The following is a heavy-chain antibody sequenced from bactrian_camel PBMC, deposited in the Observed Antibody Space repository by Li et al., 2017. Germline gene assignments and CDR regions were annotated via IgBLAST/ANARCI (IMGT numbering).Heavy chain of an antibody. CDR2: IDTDGST. Sequence: HVQLVESGGGSVQAGGSLRLSCAASGYTFGACCMAWFRQARGKTRVGVAGIDTDGSTMYAESMKGRFTISRANATTLYLQINNLKPEDSAMYYCAARSGSWCRPEYGGWYWGQGTQVTVS. V-gene: IGHV3S26*01. D-gene: IGHD6*01. CDR3: AARSGSWCRPEYGGWY. CDR1: GYTFGACC. J-gene: IGHJ4*01.